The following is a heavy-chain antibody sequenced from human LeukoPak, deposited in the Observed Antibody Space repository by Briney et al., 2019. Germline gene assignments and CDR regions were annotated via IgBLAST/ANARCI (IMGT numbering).Heavy chain of an antibody. Sequence: AGSLRLSCAASSGFTFGNYDMRWGRPAPGKGLVWVSRINTDGSSTSYADSVKGRFTISRDNAKNTLYLQMNSLRAEDTAVYYCASIPITTVTGGYWGQGTLVTVSS. J-gene: IGHJ4*02. CDR2: INTDGSST. V-gene: IGHV3-74*01. CDR3: ASIPITTVTGGY. D-gene: IGHD4-17*01. CDR1: GFTFGNYD.